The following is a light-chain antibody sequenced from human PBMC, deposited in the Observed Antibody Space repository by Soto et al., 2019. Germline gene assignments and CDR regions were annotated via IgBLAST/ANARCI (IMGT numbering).Light chain of an antibody. V-gene: IGLV2-14*01. CDR1: SRDVGGYNS. Sequence: QSALTQPASVSGSPGLSIAISCTGTSRDVGGYNSVSWYQQQPGKVPKLMIYDVSNRPSGVSNRFSGSKSGNTASLTISGLQAEDEGDYYCSSYTTGGSYVFGTGTKLTDL. CDR2: DVS. CDR3: SSYTTGGSYV. J-gene: IGLJ1*01.